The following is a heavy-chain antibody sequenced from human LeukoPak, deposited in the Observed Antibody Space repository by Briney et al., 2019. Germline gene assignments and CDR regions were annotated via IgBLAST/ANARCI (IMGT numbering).Heavy chain of an antibody. CDR3: ARGTHYDSSGYYWSIYY. Sequence: GESLKISCRASGFTFTAYWIVWVRQMPGKGLEWMGIIYPGDSDTTYSPSFQGQVTISADNSISTAYLHWSSLKASDTAMYYCARGTHYDSSGYYWSIYYWGQGTLVTVSS. CDR2: IYPGDSDT. J-gene: IGHJ4*02. D-gene: IGHD3-22*01. CDR1: GFTFTAYW. V-gene: IGHV5-51*01.